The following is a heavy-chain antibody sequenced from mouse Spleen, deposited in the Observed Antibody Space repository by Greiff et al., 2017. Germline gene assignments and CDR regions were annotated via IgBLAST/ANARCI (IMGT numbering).Heavy chain of an antibody. CDR3: TSYGNYAAMDY. J-gene: IGHJ4*01. CDR1: GYTFTSYY. CDR2: INPSNGGT. V-gene: IGHV1S81*02. D-gene: IGHD2-1*01. Sequence: QVQLKQSGAELVKPGASVKLSCKASGYTFTSYYMYWVKQRPGQGLEWIGEINPSNGGTNFNEKFKSKATLTVDKSSSTAYMQLSSLTSEDSAVYYCTSYGNYAAMDYWGQGTSVTVSS.